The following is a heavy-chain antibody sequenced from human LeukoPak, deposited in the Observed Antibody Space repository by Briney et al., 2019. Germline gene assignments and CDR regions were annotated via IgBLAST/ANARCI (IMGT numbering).Heavy chain of an antibody. J-gene: IGHJ3*02. D-gene: IGHD3-16*01. CDR2: IVVGSSNT. Sequence: SVKVSCKTSGFTFTNSAVQWARQARGQRLEWIGWIVVGSSNTDYTQKFQERVTITRDMSTGTAYMELSSLRSEDTAVYYCAARPGGYASFDIWGQGTMVTVSS. CDR1: GFTFTNSA. CDR3: AARPGGYASFDI. V-gene: IGHV1-58*01.